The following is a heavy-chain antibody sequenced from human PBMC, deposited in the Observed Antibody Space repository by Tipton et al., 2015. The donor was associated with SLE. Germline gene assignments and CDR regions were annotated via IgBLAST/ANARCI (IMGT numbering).Heavy chain of an antibody. D-gene: IGHD6-13*01. CDR1: GGSISSSSYY. Sequence: TLSLTCTVSGGSISSSSYYWGWIRQPPGKGLEWIGSIYYSGSTYYNPSLQSRVTISVDTSKNQFSLKLSSVTAADTAVYYCARRGSSWVFDYWGQGTLVTVSS. V-gene: IGHV4-39*01. CDR2: IYYSGST. J-gene: IGHJ4*02. CDR3: ARRGSSWVFDY.